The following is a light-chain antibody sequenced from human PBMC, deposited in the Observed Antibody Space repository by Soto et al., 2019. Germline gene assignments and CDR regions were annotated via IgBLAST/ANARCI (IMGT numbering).Light chain of an antibody. J-gene: IGKJ4*01. CDR3: QQANSFPLT. CDR1: QSVSSSL. Sequence: EIVLTQSPGTLSLSPGERATLSCRASQSVSSSLAWYQQKTGQAPRLLISGASSRATGIPDRFSGSGSETDFTLTISRLEPEDFATYYCQQANSFPLTFGGGTKVEIK. V-gene: IGKV3-20*01. CDR2: GAS.